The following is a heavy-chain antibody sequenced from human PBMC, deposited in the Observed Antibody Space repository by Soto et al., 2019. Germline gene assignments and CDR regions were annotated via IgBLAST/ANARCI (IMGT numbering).Heavy chain of an antibody. J-gene: IGHJ6*02. V-gene: IGHV6-1*01. CDR2: TYYRSKWYT. CDR1: VDSVSSNNAA. Sequence: SQTLSLTCAISVDSVSSNNAAWSWIRQSPSRGLEWLGRTYYRSKWYTDYAVSVKSRITINPDTSKNQLSLQLNSVTPEDTAVYYCARAEMANMYLYFGMDVWGQGTTVTVSS. D-gene: IGHD2-21*01. CDR3: ARAEMANMYLYFGMDV.